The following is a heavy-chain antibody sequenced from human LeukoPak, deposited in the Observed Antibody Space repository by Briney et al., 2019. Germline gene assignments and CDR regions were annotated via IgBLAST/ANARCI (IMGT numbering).Heavy chain of an antibody. V-gene: IGHV3-9*01. CDR1: GFTFDDYA. J-gene: IGHJ4*02. CDR2: ISWNSGSI. Sequence: GRSLRLSCAASGFTFDDYAMPWVRQAPGKGLEWVSGISWNSGSIGYADSVKGRFTISRDNAKNSLYVQMNSLRAEDTALYYCAKDTSPYSSSSDFDYWGQGTLVTVSS. CDR3: AKDTSPYSSSSDFDY. D-gene: IGHD6-6*01.